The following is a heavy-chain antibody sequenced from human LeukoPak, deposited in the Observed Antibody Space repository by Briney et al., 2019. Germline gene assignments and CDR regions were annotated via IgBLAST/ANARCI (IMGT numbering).Heavy chain of an antibody. CDR3: VKGYCSSISCFGDY. CDR1: GGSISSYY. Sequence: SETLSLTCTVSGGSISSYYWSWIRQPPGKGLEWIGYIYYSGSTNYNPSLKSRVTISVDTSKNQFSLKLSSVTAADTAVYYCVKGYCSSISCFGDYWGQGTLVTFSS. D-gene: IGHD2-2*01. J-gene: IGHJ4*02. CDR2: IYYSGST. V-gene: IGHV4-59*01.